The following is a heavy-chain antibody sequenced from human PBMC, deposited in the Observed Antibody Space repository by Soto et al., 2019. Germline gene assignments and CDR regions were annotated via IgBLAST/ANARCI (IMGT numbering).Heavy chain of an antibody. CDR3: ARGSTYYYDSSGYYYDPYYYYGMDV. D-gene: IGHD3-22*01. CDR1: GGTFSSYA. J-gene: IGHJ6*02. V-gene: IGHV1-69*12. CDR2: IIPIFGTA. Sequence: QVQLVQSGAEVKKPGSSVKVSCKASGGTFSSYAISWVRQAPGQGLEWVGGIIPIFGTANYAQKFQGRVTITADESTSTAYMELSSLRSEDTALYYCARGSTYYYDSSGYYYDPYYYYGMDVWGQGTTVTVSS.